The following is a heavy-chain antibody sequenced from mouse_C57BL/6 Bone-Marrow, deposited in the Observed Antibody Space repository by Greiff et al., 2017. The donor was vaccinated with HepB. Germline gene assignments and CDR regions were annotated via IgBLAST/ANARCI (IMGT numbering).Heavy chain of an antibody. Sequence: VQLQQPGAELVRPGSSVKLSCKASGYTFTSYWMDWVKQRPGQGLEWIGNIYPSDSETHYNQKFKDKATLTVDKSSSTAYMQLSSLTSEDSAVYYCARVRGAWFAYWGQGTLVTVSA. J-gene: IGHJ3*01. CDR2: IYPSDSET. CDR3: ARVRGAWFAY. CDR1: GYTFTSYW. V-gene: IGHV1-61*01. D-gene: IGHD2-14*01.